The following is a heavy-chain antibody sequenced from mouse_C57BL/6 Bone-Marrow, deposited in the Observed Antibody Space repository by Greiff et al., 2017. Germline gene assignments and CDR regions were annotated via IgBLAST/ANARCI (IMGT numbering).Heavy chain of an antibody. Sequence: QVQLKQSGAELAKPGASVKLSCKASGYTFTSYWMHWVKQRPGQGLEWIGYINPSSGYTKYNQKFKDKATLTADKSSSTADMQLSSLTYEDSAVYYCARWVYDGYHYFDYWGQGTTLTVSS. D-gene: IGHD2-3*01. CDR3: ARWVYDGYHYFDY. CDR1: GYTFTSYW. V-gene: IGHV1-7*01. J-gene: IGHJ2*01. CDR2: INPSSGYT.